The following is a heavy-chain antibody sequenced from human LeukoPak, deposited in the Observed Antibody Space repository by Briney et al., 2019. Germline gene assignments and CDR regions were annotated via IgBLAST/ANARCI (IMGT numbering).Heavy chain of an antibody. V-gene: IGHV4-59*01. D-gene: IGHD5-24*01. CDR1: GGSISSYY. J-gene: IGHJ4*02. CDR2: IYYSGST. CDR3: ARGRDSATPTG. Sequence: SETLSLTCTVSGGSISSYYWSWIRQPPGKGLEWIGYIYYSGSTNYNPSLKSRVTISVDTSKNQFSLKLSSVTAADTAVYYCARGRDSATPTGWGQGTLVTVSS.